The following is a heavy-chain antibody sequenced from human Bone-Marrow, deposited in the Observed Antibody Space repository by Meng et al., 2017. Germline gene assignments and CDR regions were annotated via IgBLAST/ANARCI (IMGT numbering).Heavy chain of an antibody. CDR1: GGTFSSYT. CDR2: IIPILGIA. Sequence: SVKVSCKASGGTFSSYTISWVRQAPGQGLEWMGRIIPILGIANYAQKFQGRVTITTDESTSTAYMELSSLRSEDTAVYYCARTRPAMATILLYYYGMDVWGQGTTVTVSS. J-gene: IGHJ6*02. V-gene: IGHV1-69*02. CDR3: ARTRPAMATILLYYYGMDV. D-gene: IGHD5-24*01.